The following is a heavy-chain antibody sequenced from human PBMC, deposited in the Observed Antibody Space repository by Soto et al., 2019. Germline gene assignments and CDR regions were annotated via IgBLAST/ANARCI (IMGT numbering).Heavy chain of an antibody. CDR1: GGSFSGYY. CDR3: ARGVPAGAAYYHYGMDV. CDR2: INHSGST. J-gene: IGHJ6*02. V-gene: IGHV4-34*01. Sequence: SETLSLTCAVYGGSFSGYYWNWIRQPPGKGLEWIGEINHSGSTNYNPSLKSRVTISVDTSKNQFSLKLSSVTAADTAVYYCARGVPAGAAYYHYGMDVWGQGTTVS. D-gene: IGHD2-2*01.